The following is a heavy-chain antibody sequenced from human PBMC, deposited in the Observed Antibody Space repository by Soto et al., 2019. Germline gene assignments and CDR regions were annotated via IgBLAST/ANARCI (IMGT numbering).Heavy chain of an antibody. Sequence: QVQLVQSGAEVKKPGSSVRVSCKTSGGTFNNYAISWVRQAPGQGLEWMGGIIPLFDAVKYAQKFQGRVTITADKSTSTAYMELHTLTSEDTAVYYCAKGHAWYSSGTRGRDYYYYGMDVWGQGTTVTVSS. CDR2: IIPLFDAV. J-gene: IGHJ6*02. CDR3: AKGHAWYSSGTRGRDYYYYGMDV. V-gene: IGHV1-69*06. D-gene: IGHD6-25*01. CDR1: GGTFNNYA.